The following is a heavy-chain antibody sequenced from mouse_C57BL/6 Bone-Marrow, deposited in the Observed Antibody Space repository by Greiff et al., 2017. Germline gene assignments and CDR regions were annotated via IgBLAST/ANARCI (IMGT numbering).Heavy chain of an antibody. J-gene: IGHJ3*01. V-gene: IGHV5-17*01. CDR1: GFTFSDYG. D-gene: IGHD2-1*01. Sequence: EVQLVESGGGLVKPGGSLKLSCAASGFTFSDYGMHWVRQAPEKGLEWVAYISSGSSTIYYADTVKGRFTISRDNAKNTLFLQMTSLRSEDTSMYYCARIYYGNFSWFAYWGQGTLVTVSA. CDR2: ISSGSSTI. CDR3: ARIYYGNFSWFAY.